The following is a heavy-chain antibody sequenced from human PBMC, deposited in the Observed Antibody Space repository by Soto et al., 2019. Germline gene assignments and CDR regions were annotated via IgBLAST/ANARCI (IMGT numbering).Heavy chain of an antibody. V-gene: IGHV3-48*01. J-gene: IGHJ6*03. CDR1: GFTFRSYS. D-gene: IGHD6-19*01. Sequence: WGSLRLSCAASGFTFRSYSMNWVRQAPGKGLEWVSYISSSSSTIYYADSVKGRFTISRDNAKNSLYLQMNSLRAEDTAVYYCARALPQWLLLSYYYYYLDVWGKGTTVTVSS. CDR3: ARALPQWLLLSYYYYYLDV. CDR2: ISSSSSTI.